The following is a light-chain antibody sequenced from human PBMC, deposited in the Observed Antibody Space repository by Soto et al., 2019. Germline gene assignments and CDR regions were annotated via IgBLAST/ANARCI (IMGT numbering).Light chain of an antibody. V-gene: IGKV3D-15*01. J-gene: IGKJ4*01. CDR2: DAP. CDR1: QSVSTN. CDR3: QQYNSYPLT. Sequence: EIVMTQFPATLSESPRERVTLSCRASQSVSTNVAWYQQKPGEAPRLLIFDAPARAVDIPGRFSGSVSGTEFTLTISSLQPEDFAIYYCQQYNSYPLTFGGGTKVDIK.